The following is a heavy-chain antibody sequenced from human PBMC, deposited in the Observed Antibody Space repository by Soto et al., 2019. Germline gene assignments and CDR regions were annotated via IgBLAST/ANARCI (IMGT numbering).Heavy chain of an antibody. CDR1: GFTFSSYA. V-gene: IGHV3-30-3*01. CDR3: ARVGYSYGPNSDFDY. J-gene: IGHJ4*02. Sequence: QVQLVESGGGVVQPGRSLRLSCAASGFTFSSYAMHWVRQAPGKGLEWVAVISYDGSNKYYADSVKGRFTISRDNSKNTLYLQMNSLRAEDTAVYYSARVGYSYGPNSDFDYWGQGTLVTVSS. D-gene: IGHD5-18*01. CDR2: ISYDGSNK.